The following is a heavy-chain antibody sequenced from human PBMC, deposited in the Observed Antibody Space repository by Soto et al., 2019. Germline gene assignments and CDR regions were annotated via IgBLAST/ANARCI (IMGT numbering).Heavy chain of an antibody. D-gene: IGHD3-10*01. J-gene: IGHJ4*02. CDR2: ISGGRT. Sequence: VQLLESGGGLEQPGGSLRLSCAASGFTFSLYAMSWVRQAPGKGLEWVSTISGGRTMYADSVKGRVTISRDNSKSTVFLEMTRLSVEDTAVYYCARDSRGLCLGEIDYWGQGTLVTVSS. CDR3: ARDSRGLCLGEIDY. V-gene: IGHV3-23*01. CDR1: GFTFSLYA.